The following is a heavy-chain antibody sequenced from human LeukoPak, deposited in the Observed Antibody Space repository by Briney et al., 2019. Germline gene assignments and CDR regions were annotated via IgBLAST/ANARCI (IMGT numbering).Heavy chain of an antibody. CDR1: GYNFHHYY. V-gene: IGHV1-46*02. CDR3: ARTRGYYFDY. CDR2: INPSGGST. J-gene: IGHJ4*02. Sequence: APVKVSCQATGYNFHHYYIHLVRQAPGQGLEWMTMINPSGGSTTYAQNFQDRVTVTRDMSTSTVYMELSSLTSEDTAVYYCARTRGYYFDYWGQGTLVTVSS.